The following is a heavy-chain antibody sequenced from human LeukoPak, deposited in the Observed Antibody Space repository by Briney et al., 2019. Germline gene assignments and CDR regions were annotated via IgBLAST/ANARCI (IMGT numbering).Heavy chain of an antibody. CDR2: ISWNSGSI. CDR3: AKDMWRWLQSGGLDY. Sequence: GGSLRLSCAASGFTFDDYAMHWVRQAPGKGLEWVSGISWNSGSIGYADSVKGRFTISRDNAKNSLYLQMNSLRAEDTALYYCAKDMWRWLQSGGLDYWGQGTLVTVSP. J-gene: IGHJ4*02. CDR1: GFTFDDYA. D-gene: IGHD5-24*01. V-gene: IGHV3-9*01.